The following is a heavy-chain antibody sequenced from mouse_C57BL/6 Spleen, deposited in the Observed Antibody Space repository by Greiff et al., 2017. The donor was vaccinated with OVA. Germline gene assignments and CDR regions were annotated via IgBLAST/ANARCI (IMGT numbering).Heavy chain of an antibody. Sequence: EESGPGLVKPSQSLSLTCSVTGYSITSGYYWNWIRQFPGNKLEWMGYISYDGSNNYNPSLKNRISITRDTSKNQFFLKLNSVTTEDTATYYCAREGGTGASDWYFDVWGTGTTVTVSS. D-gene: IGHD4-1*01. CDR3: AREGGTGASDWYFDV. J-gene: IGHJ1*03. V-gene: IGHV3-6*01. CDR1: GYSITSGYY. CDR2: ISYDGSN.